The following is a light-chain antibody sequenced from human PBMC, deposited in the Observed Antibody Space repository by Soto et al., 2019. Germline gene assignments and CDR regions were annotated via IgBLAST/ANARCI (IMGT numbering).Light chain of an antibody. V-gene: IGKV1-5*03. Sequence: DIQMTQTPSILSASAGDRVTITCLASQSISSWLAWYQQKPGKAPNLLIHKASHLESGVPSRFSGSGSGAEFTLTISSLQPGDFATYYCQHYNTYPWTFGQGTKVDIK. CDR3: QHYNTYPWT. J-gene: IGKJ1*01. CDR2: KAS. CDR1: QSISSW.